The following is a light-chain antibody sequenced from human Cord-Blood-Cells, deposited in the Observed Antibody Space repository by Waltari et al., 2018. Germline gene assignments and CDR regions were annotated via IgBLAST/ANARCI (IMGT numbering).Light chain of an antibody. CDR3: QQRSNWPPWIT. CDR1: QSVSSY. J-gene: IGKJ5*01. Sequence: EIVLTQSPATLSLSPGERATLSCRASQSVSSYLAWYQQKPCQAPRLLIYDASNRATGIPARFSGSGSGTDFTLTISSLEPEDFAVYYCQQRSNWPPWITFGQGTRLEIK. CDR2: DAS. V-gene: IGKV3-11*01.